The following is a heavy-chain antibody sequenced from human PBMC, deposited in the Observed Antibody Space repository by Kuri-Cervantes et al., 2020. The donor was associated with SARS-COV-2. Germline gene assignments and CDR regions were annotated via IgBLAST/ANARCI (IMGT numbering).Heavy chain of an antibody. CDR3: ARYDSSAENEGTVCY. D-gene: IGHD3-22*01. V-gene: IGHV3-30*03. CDR2: ISYDGSNK. Sequence: GGSLRLSCAASGFTFSSYGMHWVRQAPGKGLEWVAVISYDGSNKYYADSVKGRFTISRDNSKNTLYLQMNSLRAEDTAAYYCARYDSSAENEGTVCYWGQGTLVTVSS. J-gene: IGHJ4*02. CDR1: GFTFSSYG.